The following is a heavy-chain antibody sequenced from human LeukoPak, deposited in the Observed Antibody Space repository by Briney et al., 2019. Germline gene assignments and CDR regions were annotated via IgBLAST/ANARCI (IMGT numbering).Heavy chain of an antibody. CDR3: TRDPTTVITLPYYFDF. V-gene: IGHV4-34*01. CDR2: INDRGRT. CDR1: GGSFSGSH. Sequence: SETLSLTCAVHGGSFSGSHWNWIRQSPGKGLEWIGEINDRGRTNYNPSLKSRVTLSVDTSNKQFSLRLSAVTAADTAVYYCTRDPTTVITLPYYFDFWGQGTLVTVYS. D-gene: IGHD4-17*01. J-gene: IGHJ4*02.